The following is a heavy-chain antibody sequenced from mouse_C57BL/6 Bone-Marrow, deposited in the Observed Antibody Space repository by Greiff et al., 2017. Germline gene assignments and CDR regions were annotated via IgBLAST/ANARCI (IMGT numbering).Heavy chain of an antibody. CDR1: GYTFTSYW. J-gene: IGHJ2*01. V-gene: IGHV1-53*01. CDR3: ARERVSRYFDY. Sequence: VKLQQPGTELVKPGASVKLSCKASGYTFTSYWMHWVKQRPGQGLEWIGNINPSNGGTNYNEKFKSKATLTVDKSSITAYMQLSSLTSEDSAVYYCARERVSRYFDYWGQGTTLTVSS. CDR2: INPSNGGT.